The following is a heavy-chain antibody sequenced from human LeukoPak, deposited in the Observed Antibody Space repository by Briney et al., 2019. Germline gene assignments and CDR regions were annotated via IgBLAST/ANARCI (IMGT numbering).Heavy chain of an antibody. Sequence: SQTLSLTCTVSGGSISSGSYYWSWIRQPAGKGLEWIGRICTSGSTNYNPSLKSRVTISVDTSKNQFSLKLSSVTAADTAVYYCAMGAYYYYYYMDVWGKGTTVTISS. CDR1: GGSISSGSYY. D-gene: IGHD3-16*01. J-gene: IGHJ6*03. V-gene: IGHV4-61*02. CDR3: AMGAYYYYYYMDV. CDR2: ICTSGST.